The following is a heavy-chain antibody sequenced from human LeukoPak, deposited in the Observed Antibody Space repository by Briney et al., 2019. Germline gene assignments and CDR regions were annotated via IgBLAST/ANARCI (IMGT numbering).Heavy chain of an antibody. D-gene: IGHD6-19*01. CDR2: IIPILGIA. V-gene: IGHV1-69*04. J-gene: IGHJ4*02. CDR3: ARESPLDSSGWDPLDY. CDR1: GGTFSSYA. Sequence: GASVKVSCKASGGTFSSYAISWVRQAPGQGLEWMGRIIPILGIANYAQKFQGRVTITADKSTSTAYMELSSLRSEDTAVYYCARESPLDSSGWDPLDYWGQGTLVTVSS.